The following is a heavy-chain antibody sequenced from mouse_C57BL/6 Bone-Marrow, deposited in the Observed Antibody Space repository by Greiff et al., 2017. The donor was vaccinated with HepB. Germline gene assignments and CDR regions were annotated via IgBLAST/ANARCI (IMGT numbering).Heavy chain of an antibody. CDR1: GFNIKNTY. D-gene: IGHD1-1*01. J-gene: IGHJ4*01. Sequence: EVQLVESVAELVRPGASVKLSCTASGFNIKNTYMHWVKQRPDPGLEWIGRIDPANGNTKYAPKFQGKAPITAYTSSNTAYLQLSSLPSEDTAIYYCSRTTVSPYYYARDFWGQGTSVTVAS. CDR2: IDPANGNT. CDR3: SRTTVSPYYYARDF. V-gene: IGHV14-3*01.